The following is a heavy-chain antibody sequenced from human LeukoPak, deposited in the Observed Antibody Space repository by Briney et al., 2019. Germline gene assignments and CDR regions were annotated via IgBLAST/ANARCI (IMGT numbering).Heavy chain of an antibody. Sequence: SETLSLTCTVSGGSISSGIYFWSWIRQHPGKGLEWMGYIHHSGHTYYNPSLRSRLTVSMDTSKNQFSLSLSAVTDADTAMYYCARYCSSTKCPFDFWGQGTLVTVSS. CDR1: GGSISSGIYF. J-gene: IGHJ4*02. CDR3: ARYCSSTKCPFDF. D-gene: IGHD2-2*01. CDR2: IHHSGHT. V-gene: IGHV4-31*03.